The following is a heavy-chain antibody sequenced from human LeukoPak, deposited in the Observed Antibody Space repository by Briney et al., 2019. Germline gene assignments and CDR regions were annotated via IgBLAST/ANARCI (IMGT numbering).Heavy chain of an antibody. V-gene: IGHV4-38-2*02. D-gene: IGHD2-2*01. J-gene: IGHJ4*02. CDR2: IYHSGST. CDR1: GYSISSGYH. CDR3: ARGVPKYCSITSCYRGPFDY. Sequence: PSETLSLTCTVSGYSISSGYHWGWIRQPPGKGLEWIGSIYHSGSTYYNPSLKSRVTISVDTSKNQFSLKLSSVTAADTAVYYCARGVPKYCSITSCYRGPFDYWGQGTLVTVSS.